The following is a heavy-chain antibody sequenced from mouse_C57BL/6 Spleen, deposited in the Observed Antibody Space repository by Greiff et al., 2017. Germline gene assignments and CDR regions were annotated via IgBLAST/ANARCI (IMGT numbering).Heavy chain of an antibody. Sequence: QVQLQQSGPELVKPGASVKISCKASGYAFSSSWMNWVKQRPGKGLEWIGRIYPGDGDTNYNGKFKGKATLTADKSSSTAYMQLSSLTSEDSAVYFCAISIYYDYDRGYFDVWGTGTTVTVSS. CDR3: AISIYYDYDRGYFDV. V-gene: IGHV1-82*01. D-gene: IGHD2-4*01. CDR1: GYAFSSSW. CDR2: IYPGDGDT. J-gene: IGHJ1*03.